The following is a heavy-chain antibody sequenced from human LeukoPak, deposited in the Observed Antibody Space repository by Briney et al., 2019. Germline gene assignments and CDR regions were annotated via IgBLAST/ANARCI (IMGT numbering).Heavy chain of an antibody. CDR2: INPNSGGT. J-gene: IGHJ3*02. CDR1: GYTFTGCY. D-gene: IGHD2-8*01. Sequence: ASVKVSCKASGYTFTGCYMHWVRRAPGQGLEWMGWINPNSGGTNYAQKFQGRVTMTRDTSISTAYMELSRLRSDDTAVYYCASWCTNGVCNAFDIWGQGTMVTVSS. V-gene: IGHV1-2*02. CDR3: ASWCTNGVCNAFDI.